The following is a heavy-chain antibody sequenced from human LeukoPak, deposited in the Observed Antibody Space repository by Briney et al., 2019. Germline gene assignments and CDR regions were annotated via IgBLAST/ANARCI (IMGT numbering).Heavy chain of an antibody. D-gene: IGHD2-15*01. CDR2: ISYDESDK. Sequence: GGSLRLSCAASGFTFSNYGMQWVRQAPGKGLEWVAVISYDESDKYYADSVKGRFTISRDNSRNTLYLQMNSLRPEDTAVYYCAKGVVAATNAAYYGMDVWGQGTTVTVSS. CDR1: GFTFSNYG. V-gene: IGHV3-30*18. J-gene: IGHJ6*02. CDR3: AKGVVAATNAAYYGMDV.